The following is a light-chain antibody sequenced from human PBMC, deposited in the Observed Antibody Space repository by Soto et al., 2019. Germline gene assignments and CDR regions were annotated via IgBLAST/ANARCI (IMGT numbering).Light chain of an antibody. CDR2: EGH. Sequence: QSVLAQPASVSGSPGQSITISCTGASVYVRTYSLVSWYQQHPGKAPKVVIYEGHKRPSGVPDRFSGSTSVNTASLTISGLQTDDEADYYCCLYVGATTYVFGTGTKVTVL. J-gene: IGLJ1*01. CDR3: CLYVGATTYV. CDR1: SVYVRTYSL. V-gene: IGLV2-23*01.